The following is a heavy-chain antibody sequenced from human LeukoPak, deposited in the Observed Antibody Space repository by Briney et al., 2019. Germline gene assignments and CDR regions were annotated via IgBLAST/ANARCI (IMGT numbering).Heavy chain of an antibody. V-gene: IGHV3-23*01. Sequence: GGSLRLSCAASGFTFSNYGMNWVRQTPGKGLELVSVISGSGSRTYYADSVKGRFTISRDNSKNTLYLQMNSLRAEDTAVYYCAKIVAIGDYMDVWGKGTTVTVSS. CDR3: AKIVAIGDYMDV. CDR2: ISGSGSRT. J-gene: IGHJ6*03. D-gene: IGHD2/OR15-2a*01. CDR1: GFTFSNYG.